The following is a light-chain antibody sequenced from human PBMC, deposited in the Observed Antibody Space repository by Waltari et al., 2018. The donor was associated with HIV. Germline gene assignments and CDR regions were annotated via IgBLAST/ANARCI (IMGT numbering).Light chain of an antibody. J-gene: IGKJ3*01. CDR1: HDIDNY. CDR3: QHYNFYPFT. Sequence: DIQMTQSPSALSASVGDRVTITCRASHDIDNYLAWFQQKAGEAPKSLIYGASILQSGVPSKFSGSGSGSHFTLTINNLQPEDVATYFCQHYNFYPFTFGPGTKV. CDR2: GAS. V-gene: IGKV1-16*02.